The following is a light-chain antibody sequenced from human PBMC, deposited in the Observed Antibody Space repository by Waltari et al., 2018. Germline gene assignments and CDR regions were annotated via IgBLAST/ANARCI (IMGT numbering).Light chain of an antibody. CDR1: QSVVSY. CDR3: HQRNNWPGT. Sequence: LLTQSPATLSLSPGERVTLSCRASQSVVSYLAWYHQKPGQAPRPLIYDASNSATGVPASFSGQAYGTAFTLTISCPKPEHFAVYYSHQRNNWPGTLGQGTPLAIK. V-gene: IGKV3-11*01. J-gene: IGKJ5*01. CDR2: DAS.